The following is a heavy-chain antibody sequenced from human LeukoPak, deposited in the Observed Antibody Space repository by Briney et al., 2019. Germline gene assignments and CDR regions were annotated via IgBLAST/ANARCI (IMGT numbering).Heavy chain of an antibody. CDR1: GFIFSRDS. Sequence: RPGGSLRLSCAASGFIFSRDSMNWVRQAPGKGLEWVAYINGGGSPIYYADSVRGRFTISRDNAKNSLYLQMNSLRAEDTAVYYCVRDNPRCCGVIPSNIDDYWGQGTLVTVSS. D-gene: IGHD2/OR15-2a*01. CDR3: VRDNPRCCGVIPSNIDDY. J-gene: IGHJ4*02. CDR2: INGGGSPI. V-gene: IGHV3-48*01.